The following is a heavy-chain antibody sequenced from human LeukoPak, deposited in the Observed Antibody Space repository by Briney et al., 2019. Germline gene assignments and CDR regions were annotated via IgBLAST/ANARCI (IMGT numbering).Heavy chain of an antibody. CDR2: MNPNSGNT. CDR1: GYTFTSYG. V-gene: IGHV1-8*02. Sequence: GASVKVSCKASGYTFTSYGISWVRQAPGQGLEWMGWMNPNSGNTGYAQKFQGRVTMTRNTSISTAYMELSSLRSEDTAVYYCARVGDGYNFKHYFDYWGQGTLVTVSS. D-gene: IGHD5-24*01. J-gene: IGHJ4*02. CDR3: ARVGDGYNFKHYFDY.